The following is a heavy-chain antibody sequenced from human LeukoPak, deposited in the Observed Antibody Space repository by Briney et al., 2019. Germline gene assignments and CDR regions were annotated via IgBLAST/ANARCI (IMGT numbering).Heavy chain of an antibody. Sequence: GGSLRLSCAASGFTFSSYGMHWVRQAPGKGLEWVAFIRYDGSNKYYADSVKGRFTISRDNSKNTLYLQMNSLRAEDTAVCYCAKLGIAADFAIDYWGQGTLVTVSS. CDR2: IRYDGSNK. J-gene: IGHJ4*02. D-gene: IGHD6-25*01. CDR3: AKLGIAADFAIDY. CDR1: GFTFSSYG. V-gene: IGHV3-30*02.